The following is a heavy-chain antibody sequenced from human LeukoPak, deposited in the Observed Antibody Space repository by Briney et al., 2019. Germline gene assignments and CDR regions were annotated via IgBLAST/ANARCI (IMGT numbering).Heavy chain of an antibody. Sequence: SETLPLTCSVSGGSVTTDIYYWGWIRQPPGKGLEWIGNIYHSGTTYSNPSLRSRVTISVDTSKNQFSLKLSSVTAADTAVYYCAREDGGTLYYWGQGTLVTVSS. J-gene: IGHJ4*02. CDR3: AREDGGTLYY. V-gene: IGHV4-39*07. CDR1: GGSVTTDIYY. CDR2: IYHSGTT. D-gene: IGHD1-1*01.